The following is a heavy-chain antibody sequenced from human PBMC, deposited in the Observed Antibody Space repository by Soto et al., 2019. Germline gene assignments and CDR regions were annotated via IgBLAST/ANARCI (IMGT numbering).Heavy chain of an antibody. CDR2: SYYRGNT. Sequence: QLQLQESGPGLVKPSETLSLTCTVSGGSISSRSHYWGWIRQSPGKHLEWIGSSYYRGNTHYKPSLKTRVTISVDTSKNQVSLRVYSVTAADTAVYYCATADGFGVVTPFFEYWGQGIVVTVST. CDR3: ATADGFGVVTPFFEY. CDR1: GGSISSRSHY. V-gene: IGHV4-39*01. D-gene: IGHD3-3*01. J-gene: IGHJ4*02.